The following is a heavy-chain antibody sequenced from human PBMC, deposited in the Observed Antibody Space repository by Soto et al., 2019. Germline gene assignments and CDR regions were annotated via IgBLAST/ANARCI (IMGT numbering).Heavy chain of an antibody. CDR2: IYHSGST. D-gene: IGHD3-3*01. CDR3: AGFSSGTYLFDL. V-gene: IGHV4-38-2*01. J-gene: IGHJ5*02. Sequence: SETLSLTCAVSGYSISSGYYWGWIRQPPGKGLEWIGSIYHSGSTYYNPSLKSRVTISVDTSKNQFSLKLSSVTVADTAVYFCAGFSSGTYLFDLWGQGTLVTVSS. CDR1: GYSISSGYY.